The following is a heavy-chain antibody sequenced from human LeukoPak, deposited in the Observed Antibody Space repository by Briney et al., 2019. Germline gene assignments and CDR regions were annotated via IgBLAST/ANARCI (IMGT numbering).Heavy chain of an antibody. D-gene: IGHD3-10*01. J-gene: IGHJ4*02. CDR1: GGSIGSSAYS. Sequence: PSETLSLTCTVSGGSIGSSAYSWGWIRQPPGKGLEWIGSISYTGTTYYNPSLKSRVTISLDTSKNQFSLKLISVTAADTALYYCAREGPHGSGIYYNPLDYWGQGALVIVSS. V-gene: IGHV4-39*02. CDR2: ISYTGTT. CDR3: AREGPHGSGIYYNPLDY.